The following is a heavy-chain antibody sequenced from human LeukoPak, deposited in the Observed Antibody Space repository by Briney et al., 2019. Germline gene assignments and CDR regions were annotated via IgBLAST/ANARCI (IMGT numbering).Heavy chain of an antibody. CDR1: GFSVSSNY. V-gene: IGHV3-53*01. J-gene: IGHJ4*02. Sequence: PGGSLRLSCAPSGFSVSSNYMSWVRQAPGKGLEWVSILYSNGNTYYADSVKGRFTISRDNSKNTVSLQMNSLRAEDTAIYYCARVSGYNLQYFNYWGQGTLVTVSS. CDR2: LYSNGNT. CDR3: ARVSGYNLQYFNY. D-gene: IGHD5-24*01.